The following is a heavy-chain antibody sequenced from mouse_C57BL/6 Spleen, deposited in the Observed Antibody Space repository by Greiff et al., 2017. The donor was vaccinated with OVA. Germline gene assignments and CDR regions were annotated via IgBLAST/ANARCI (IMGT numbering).Heavy chain of an antibody. J-gene: IGHJ4*01. CDR3: ARENIYYYGSSYGAMDY. V-gene: IGHV1-78*01. Sequence: QVQLKESDAELVKPGASVKISCKVSGYTFTDHTIHWMKQRPEQGLEWIGYIYPRDGSTKYNEKFKGKATLTADKSSSTAYMQLNSLTSEDSAVYFCARENIYYYGSSYGAMDYWGQGTSVTVSS. CDR2: IYPRDGST. D-gene: IGHD1-1*01. CDR1: GYTFTDHT.